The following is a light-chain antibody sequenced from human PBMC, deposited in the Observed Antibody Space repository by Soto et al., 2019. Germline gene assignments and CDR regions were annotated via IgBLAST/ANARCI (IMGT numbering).Light chain of an antibody. Sequence: QTVVTQPPSVSGAPGQRVTISCTGSSSNIGAGYDVHWYQQLPGTAPKLLIYGNINRPSGVPDRFSGSKSGTSASLAITGLQAEDEADYYCQSYDSSLNVEIFGGGTKLTVL. V-gene: IGLV1-40*01. CDR2: GNI. CDR1: SSNIGAGYD. J-gene: IGLJ2*01. CDR3: QSYDSSLNVEI.